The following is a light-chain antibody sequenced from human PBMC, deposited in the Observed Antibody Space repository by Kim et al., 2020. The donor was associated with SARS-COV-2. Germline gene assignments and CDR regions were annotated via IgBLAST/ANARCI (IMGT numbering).Light chain of an antibody. J-gene: IGKJ2*01. CDR1: QSLSSNY. V-gene: IGKV3-20*01. CDR2: GAS. CDR3: QKYGSSSRA. Sequence: EIVLTQSPGTLSLSPGERATLSCRASQSLSSNYLAWYQQKPGQAPRLLIYGASSGATGIPDRFSGSGSGTDFTLTISGLEPEDFAVYYCQKYGSSSRAFGQGTKLEI.